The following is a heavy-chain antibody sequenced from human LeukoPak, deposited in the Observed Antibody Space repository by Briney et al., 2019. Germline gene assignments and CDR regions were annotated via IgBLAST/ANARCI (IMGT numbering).Heavy chain of an antibody. CDR1: GGTFSSYA. Sequence: SVKVSCKASGGTFSSYAISWVRQAPGQGLEWMGRIIPILGIANYAQKFQGRVTITADKSTSTAYTELSSLRSEDTAVYYCARDPELSYFDYWGQGTLVTVSS. V-gene: IGHV1-69*04. CDR2: IIPILGIA. D-gene: IGHD1-1*01. J-gene: IGHJ4*02. CDR3: ARDPELSYFDY.